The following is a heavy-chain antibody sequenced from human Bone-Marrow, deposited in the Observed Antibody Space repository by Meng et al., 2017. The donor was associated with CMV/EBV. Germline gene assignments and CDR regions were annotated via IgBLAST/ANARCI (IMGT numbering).Heavy chain of an antibody. D-gene: IGHD2-2*03. V-gene: IGHV3-74*01. J-gene: IGHJ5*02. CDR3: ARALGYCSSTNCYSTPPRS. Sequence: GESLKISCAASGFTFSSYWMHWVRQAPGKGLVWVSRINSDGSSTSYADSVKGRFTISRDNAKNTLYLQMNSLRAEDTAVYYCARALGYCSSTNCYSTPPRSWGQGTLVTVSS. CDR1: GFTFSSYW. CDR2: INSDGSST.